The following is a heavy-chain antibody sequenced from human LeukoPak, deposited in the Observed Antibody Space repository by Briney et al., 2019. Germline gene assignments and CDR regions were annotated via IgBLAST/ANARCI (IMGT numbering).Heavy chain of an antibody. CDR3: ARDSRARGNYFDY. D-gene: IGHD6-13*01. CDR2: IYTSGST. J-gene: IGHJ4*02. V-gene: IGHV4-4*07. CDR1: GGSFNSYY. Sequence: SETLSLTCTVSGGSFNSYYWSWLRQPAGMGLEWIGRIYTSGSTNYNPSLKSRVTMSVDTSKNQFSLKLSSVTAADTAVYYCARDSRARGNYFDYWGQGALVTVSS.